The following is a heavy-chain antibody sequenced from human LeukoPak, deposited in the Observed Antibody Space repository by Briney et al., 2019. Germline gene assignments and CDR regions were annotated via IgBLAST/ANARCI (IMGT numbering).Heavy chain of an antibody. CDR2: IYYSGYT. V-gene: IGHV4-59*01. D-gene: IGHD2-8*02. Sequence: SETLSLTCTVSGGSISSYYWSWIRQPPGKGLKWIGNIYYSGYTTYNPSLKSRVTISVDTSKNQFSLKLSSVTAADTAVYYCATDMSGRIDYWGQGTLVTVSS. CDR1: GGSISSYY. J-gene: IGHJ4*02. CDR3: ATDMSGRIDY.